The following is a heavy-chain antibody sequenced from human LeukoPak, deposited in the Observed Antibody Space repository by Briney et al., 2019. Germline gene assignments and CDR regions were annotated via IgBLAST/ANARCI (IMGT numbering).Heavy chain of an antibody. V-gene: IGHV3-7*01. J-gene: IGHJ6*04. CDR2: IKQDGTEK. Sequence: PGGSLRLSCAASGFSLSDYWMNWVRQAPRRGLEWVANIKQDGTEKKYLDSVKGRFTISRDNAKNSLYLQMNSLRAEDTAVYYCAELGITMIGGVWGKGTTVTISS. CDR3: AELGITMIGGV. D-gene: IGHD3-10*02. CDR1: GFSLSDYW.